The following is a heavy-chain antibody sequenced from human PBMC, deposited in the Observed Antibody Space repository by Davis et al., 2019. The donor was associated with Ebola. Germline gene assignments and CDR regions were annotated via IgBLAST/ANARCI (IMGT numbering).Heavy chain of an antibody. CDR3: SLRLRYYYGMDG. J-gene: IGHJ6*02. D-gene: IGHD4-17*01. CDR1: GYTFTSYG. CDR2: ISASNGNT. V-gene: IGHV1-18*04. Sequence: AASVKVSCKASGYTFTSYGISWVRQAPGQGLEWMGWISASNGNTDYAQKLQGRVTMTTDTSTSTAYMELRSLRSDDTAVYYCSLRLRYYYGMDGWGQGTTVTVSS.